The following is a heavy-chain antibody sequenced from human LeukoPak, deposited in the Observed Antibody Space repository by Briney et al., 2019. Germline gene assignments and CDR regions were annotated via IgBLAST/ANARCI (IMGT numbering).Heavy chain of an antibody. J-gene: IGHJ4*02. V-gene: IGHV3-23*01. CDR3: AKGVNDFGSGHQYYFDY. CDR2: ISGSGGTT. D-gene: IGHD3-3*01. Sequence: PGGSLRLSCAASGFTFSSYAMNWVRQAPGKGLEWVSAISGSGGTTYYADSVKGRFTISRDNSKNTLFLHMNSLRAEDTAVYYCAKGVNDFGSGHQYYFDYWGQGTLVTVSS. CDR1: GFTFSSYA.